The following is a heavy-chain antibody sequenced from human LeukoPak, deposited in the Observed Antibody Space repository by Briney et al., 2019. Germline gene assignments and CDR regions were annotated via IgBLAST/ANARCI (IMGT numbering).Heavy chain of an antibody. CDR1: GFTFSSYW. V-gene: IGHV3-7*01. Sequence: GGSLRLSCAASGFTFSSYWMSWVRQAPGKGLEWVANIKQDGSEKYYVDSVKGRFTISRDNAKNSLYLQMNSLRAEDTAVYYCAREGYYYDSSGYYNKAPSDYWGQGTLVTVSS. D-gene: IGHD3-22*01. CDR2: IKQDGSEK. CDR3: AREGYYYDSSGYYNKAPSDY. J-gene: IGHJ4*02.